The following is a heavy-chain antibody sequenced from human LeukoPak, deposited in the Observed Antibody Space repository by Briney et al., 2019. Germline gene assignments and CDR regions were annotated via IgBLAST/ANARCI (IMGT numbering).Heavy chain of an antibody. V-gene: IGHV1-69*04. CDR3: ARDGGWLQTQNHYYYHGLDV. J-gene: IGHJ6*02. Sequence: ASVKVSCKASGGAFSSYGITWVRQAPGQGPEWMGRIIPILDMADYAQNFRGRVTITADKSTRTAYMEMSSLRFEDTAAYYRARDGGWLQTQNHYYYHGLDVWGQGTTVTVSS. CDR2: IIPILDMA. D-gene: IGHD5-24*01. CDR1: GGAFSSYG.